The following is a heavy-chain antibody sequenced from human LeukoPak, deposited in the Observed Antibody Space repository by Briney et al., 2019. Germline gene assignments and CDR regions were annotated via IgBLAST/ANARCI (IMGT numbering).Heavy chain of an antibody. V-gene: IGHV3-23*01. CDR2: ISGDGGST. Sequence: PGGSLRLSCAASGFTFSSYAISWVRQAPGKGLEWVSGISGDGGSTYYADSVKGRFTISRDNSKNTLYLQMNSLRAEDTAVYYCARVMGYSYGYDAFDIWGQGTMVTVSS. D-gene: IGHD5-18*01. CDR1: GFTFSSYA. CDR3: ARVMGYSYGYDAFDI. J-gene: IGHJ3*02.